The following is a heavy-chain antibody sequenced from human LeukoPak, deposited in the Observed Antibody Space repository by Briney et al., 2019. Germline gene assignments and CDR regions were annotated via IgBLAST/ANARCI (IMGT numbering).Heavy chain of an antibody. CDR1: GGAFSGYY. CDR2: INHSGST. Sequence: SETLSLTCAVDGGAFSGYYWSWIRQPPGKGLEWIGEINHSGSTNYNPSLKSRVTISVDTSKNQFSLKLSSVTAADTAVYYCARSWYCSSTSCYAIDYWGQGTLVTVSS. CDR3: ARSWYCSSTSCYAIDY. V-gene: IGHV4-34*01. D-gene: IGHD2-2*01. J-gene: IGHJ4*02.